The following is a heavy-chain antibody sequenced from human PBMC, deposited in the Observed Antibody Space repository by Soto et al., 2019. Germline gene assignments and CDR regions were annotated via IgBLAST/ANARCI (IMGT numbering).Heavy chain of an antibody. CDR3: AREPFSEVTTRAYY. J-gene: IGHJ4*02. CDR1: GGTFSSYT. CDR2: IIPILGIA. D-gene: IGHD4-17*01. Sequence: QVQLVQSGAEVKKPGSSVKVSCKASGGTFSSYTISWVRQAPGQGLEWMGRIIPILGIANYAQKFQGRVRITADKSTSTAYMELSSLRSEDTAVYYCAREPFSEVTTRAYYWGQGTLVTVSS. V-gene: IGHV1-69*08.